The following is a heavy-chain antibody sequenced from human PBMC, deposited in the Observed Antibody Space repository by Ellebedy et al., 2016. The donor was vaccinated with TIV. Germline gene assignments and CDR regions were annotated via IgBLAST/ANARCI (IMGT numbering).Heavy chain of an antibody. V-gene: IGHV3-23*01. J-gene: IGHJ3*01. Sequence: PGGSLRLSCAASGLTFSSNAMSWVRQAPGKGLEWVSSINDGGGNTYYDDAVKGRFTITSDNSKDTLFLQMNSLSAEEMAIYFCARDPVCVWPAFDVWGQGTMVTVSS. CDR1: GLTFSSNA. D-gene: IGHD3-16*01. CDR3: ARDPVCVWPAFDV. CDR2: INDGGGNT.